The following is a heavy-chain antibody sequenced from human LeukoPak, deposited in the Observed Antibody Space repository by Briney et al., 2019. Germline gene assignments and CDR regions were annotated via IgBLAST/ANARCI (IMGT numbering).Heavy chain of an antibody. CDR2: ISYDGSNT. CDR1: GFTFSSYG. CDR3: ARDLYCSSTSCSQTFDY. Sequence: PGGSLRLSCAASGFTFSSYGMHWVRQAPGKGLEWVALISYDGSNTYYADSVKGRFTISRNNSKNTLFLQMNSLRAEDTAVYYCARDLYCSSTSCSQTFDYWGQGTLVTVSS. D-gene: IGHD2-2*01. V-gene: IGHV3-30*03. J-gene: IGHJ4*02.